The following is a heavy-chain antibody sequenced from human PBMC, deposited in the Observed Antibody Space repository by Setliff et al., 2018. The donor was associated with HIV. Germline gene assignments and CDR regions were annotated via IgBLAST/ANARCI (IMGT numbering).Heavy chain of an antibody. CDR1: GFTFSNAW. CDR2: IKSKTDGGTT. D-gene: IGHD2-2*01. J-gene: IGHJ4*02. V-gene: IGHV3-15*01. CDR3: TTFYCSSTRCYGRNFDY. Sequence: LSCAASGFTFSNAWMSWVRQAPGKGLEWVGRIKSKTDGGTTDYAAPVKGRFTISRDDSKNTLYLQMNSLKTEDTAVYYCTTFYCSSTRCYGRNFDYWGQGTLVTVSS.